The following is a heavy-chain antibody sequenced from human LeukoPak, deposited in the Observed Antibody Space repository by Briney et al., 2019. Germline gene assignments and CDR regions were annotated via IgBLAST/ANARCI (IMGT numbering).Heavy chain of an antibody. J-gene: IGHJ3*02. CDR3: ARETVYYDSSGHYSPAFDI. Sequence: PSQTLSLTCTVSGGSISSGSYYWSWIRQPAGKGLEWIGRIYTSGSTNYNPSLKSRVTISVDTSKNQFSLKLSSVTAADTAVYYCARETVYYDSSGHYSPAFDIWGQGTMVTVSS. CDR1: GGSISSGSYY. V-gene: IGHV4-61*02. D-gene: IGHD3-22*01. CDR2: IYTSGST.